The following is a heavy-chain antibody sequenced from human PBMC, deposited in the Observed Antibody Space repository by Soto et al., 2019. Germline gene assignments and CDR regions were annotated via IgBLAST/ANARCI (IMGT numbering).Heavy chain of an antibody. D-gene: IGHD2-8*02. CDR3: ARELGKDYVSGVCYTVCHYGMDV. CDR2: INPSGGST. J-gene: IGHJ6*02. CDR1: GYSFTDYY. Sequence: QVQLVQSGAEVEKPGASVKVSCKASGYSFTDYYIHWVRQAPGQGLEWMGGINPSGGSTSYAQKFQGRVTMTRGTSTSRGDMDLSSLQSEDTAVYYCARELGKDYVSGVCYTVCHYGMDVWGQGTSVTVSS. V-gene: IGHV1-46*01.